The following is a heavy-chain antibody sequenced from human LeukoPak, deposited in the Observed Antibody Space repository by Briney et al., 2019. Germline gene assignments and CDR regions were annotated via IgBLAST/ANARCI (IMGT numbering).Heavy chain of an antibody. D-gene: IGHD3-16*01. V-gene: IGHV3-74*01. Sequence: GGSLRLSCAASGFTFSNYWMHWVRQAPGRGLVWVSRVNNEGTSTSYADSVKGRFTISRDNAKNTLYLQMNSLRAEDTAVYYCSLGQAHGMDVWGQGTTVTVSS. CDR3: SLGQAHGMDV. J-gene: IGHJ6*02. CDR1: GFTFSNYW. CDR2: VNNEGTST.